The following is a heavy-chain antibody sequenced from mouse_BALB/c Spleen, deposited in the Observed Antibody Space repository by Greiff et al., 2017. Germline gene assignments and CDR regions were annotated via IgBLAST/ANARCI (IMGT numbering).Heavy chain of an antibody. J-gene: IGHJ4*01. CDR1: GYTFTSYT. CDR2: INPSSGYT. D-gene: IGHD1-1*01. Sequence: VQLQQSAAELARPGASVKMSCKASGYTFTSYTMHWVKQRPGQGLEWIGYINPSSGYTEYNQKFKDKTTLTADKSSSTAYMQLSSLTSEDSAVYYCARDTTVDYYAMDYWGQGTSVTVSS. CDR3: ARDTTVDYYAMDY. V-gene: IGHV1-4*02.